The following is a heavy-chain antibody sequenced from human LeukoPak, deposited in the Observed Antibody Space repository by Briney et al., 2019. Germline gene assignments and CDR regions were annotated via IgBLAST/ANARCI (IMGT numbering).Heavy chain of an antibody. CDR2: TNHSGST. V-gene: IGHV4-34*01. D-gene: IGHD5-12*01. CDR3: ARHFTPHIVATTGDAFDI. J-gene: IGHJ3*02. Sequence: SETLSLTCAVYGGSFSGYYWSWIRQPPGKGLEWIGETNHSGSTNYNPSLKSRVTISVDTSKNQFSLKLSSVTAADTAVYYCARHFTPHIVATTGDAFDIWGQGTMVTVSS. CDR1: GGSFSGYY.